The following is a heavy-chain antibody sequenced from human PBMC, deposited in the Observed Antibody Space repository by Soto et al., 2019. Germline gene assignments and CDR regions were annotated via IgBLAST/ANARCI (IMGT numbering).Heavy chain of an antibody. Sequence: ASAEISCKACGYTLSSYDINWVRQATGQGLEWMGWMNPNSGNTGYAQKFQGRVTMTRNTSISTAYMELSSLRSEDTAVYYCARGITIFGVVPGWGQGTLVTVS. J-gene: IGHJ4*02. V-gene: IGHV1-8*02. CDR3: ARGITIFGVVPG. D-gene: IGHD3-3*01. CDR2: MNPNSGNT. CDR1: GYTLSSYD.